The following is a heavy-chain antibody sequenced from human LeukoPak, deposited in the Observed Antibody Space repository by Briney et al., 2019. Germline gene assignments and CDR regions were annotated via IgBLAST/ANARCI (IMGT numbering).Heavy chain of an antibody. J-gene: IGHJ6*03. V-gene: IGHV4-59*01. Sequence: SETLSLTCTVSGGSNSSYYWSWIRQPPGKGLEWIGYIYYSGSTNYNPSLKSRVTISVDTSKNQFSLKLSSVTAADTAVYYCARRASTTHYYYYMDVWGKGTTVTVSS. CDR1: GGSNSSYY. CDR3: ARRASTTHYYYYMDV. CDR2: IYYSGST. D-gene: IGHD1-14*01.